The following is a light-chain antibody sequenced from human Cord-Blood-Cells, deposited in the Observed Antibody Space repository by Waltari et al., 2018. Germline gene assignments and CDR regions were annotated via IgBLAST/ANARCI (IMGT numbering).Light chain of an antibody. J-gene: IGLJ1*01. V-gene: IGLV2-11*01. Sequence: QSALTQPRSVSGSLGQSVTISCTGTSSDVGGYNYVSWYQQHPGKAPKLMIYDFSKRPSGVPNVCSPSRSGSTASLTTSGLQAEDEADYYCCSYAGSYTFYVFGTGTKVTVL. CDR1: SSDVGGYNY. CDR3: CSYAGSYTFYV. CDR2: DFS.